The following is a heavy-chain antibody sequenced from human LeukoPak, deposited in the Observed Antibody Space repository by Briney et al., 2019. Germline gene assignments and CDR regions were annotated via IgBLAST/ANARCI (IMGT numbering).Heavy chain of an antibody. J-gene: IGHJ4*02. CDR2: FDPEDGET. CDR1: GYTLTELS. Sequence: GASVKVSCKVSGYTLTELSMHWVRQAPGKGLEWMGGFDPEDGETIYAQKFQGRVTMTEDTSTDTAYMELSSLRSEDTAVYYCATDPMVRGVIITALGLWGQGTLVTVSS. CDR3: ATDPMVRGVIITALGL. D-gene: IGHD3-10*01. V-gene: IGHV1-24*01.